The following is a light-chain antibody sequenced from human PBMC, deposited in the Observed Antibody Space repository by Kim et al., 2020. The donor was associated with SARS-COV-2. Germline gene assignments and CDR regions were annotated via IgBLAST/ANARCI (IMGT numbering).Light chain of an antibody. CDR1: QRLLQRKGYNY. V-gene: IGKV2-28*01. Sequence: EPGSNSCRSKQRLLQRKGYNYLDWYLQKPGPSPQVLVFLGSNPASGVPDRFRGRGSGTDFTLKISRVGAEDVGVYYCMQAPQTPYTFGQGTKLEF. CDR3: MQAPQTPYT. J-gene: IGKJ2*01. CDR2: LGS.